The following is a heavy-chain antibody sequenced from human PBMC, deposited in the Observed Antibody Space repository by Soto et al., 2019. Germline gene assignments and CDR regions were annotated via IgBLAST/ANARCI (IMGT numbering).Heavy chain of an antibody. V-gene: IGHV1-2*04. CDR1: GYSFIDYY. J-gene: IGHJ5*02. CDR2: INPKDGAT. Sequence: QVQLVQSGAEVRRPGASVRVSCKASGYSFIDYYINWVRQAPGHGLEWMGWINPKDGATKSAQKFQDWVTMTSDTSHTTAYLDLRSDDTAVDYCARGRKVVATPARDDWFDPWGQGTLVTVSS. D-gene: IGHD2-21*02. CDR3: ARGRKVVATPARDDWFDP.